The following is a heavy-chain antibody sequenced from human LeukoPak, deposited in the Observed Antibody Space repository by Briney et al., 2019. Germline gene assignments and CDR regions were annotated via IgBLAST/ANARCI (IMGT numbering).Heavy chain of an antibody. Sequence: SETLFLTCTVSGDSMSSYYWSWIRQPPGKGLEWIAYISYSGSTKYNPSLQNRVTISIDTSKDQFSLKLSTVTAADTAVYFCARGDYGDYHDAFDIWGQGTMVTVSS. CDR1: GDSMSSYY. J-gene: IGHJ3*02. D-gene: IGHD4-17*01. CDR2: ISYSGST. CDR3: ARGDYGDYHDAFDI. V-gene: IGHV4-59*01.